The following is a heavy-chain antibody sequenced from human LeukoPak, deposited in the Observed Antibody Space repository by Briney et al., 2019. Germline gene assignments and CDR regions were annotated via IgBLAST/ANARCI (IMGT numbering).Heavy chain of an antibody. Sequence: PSETLSLTCAVYGGSFSGYYWSWIRQPPGKGLEWIGEINHSGSTNHNPSLKSRVTISVDTSKNQFSLKLSSVTAADTAVYYCASRYSSGWWHYWGQGTLVTVSS. J-gene: IGHJ4*02. CDR3: ASRYSSGWWHY. CDR1: GGSFSGYY. V-gene: IGHV4-34*01. CDR2: INHSGST. D-gene: IGHD6-19*01.